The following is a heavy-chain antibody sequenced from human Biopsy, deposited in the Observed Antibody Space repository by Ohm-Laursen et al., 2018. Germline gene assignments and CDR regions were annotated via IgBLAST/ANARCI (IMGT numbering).Heavy chain of an antibody. J-gene: IGHJ5*02. CDR2: MIPSSGKT. V-gene: IGHV1-8*01. CDR3: ARGYSRRVSIFEASIYWFDT. CDR1: GYSFSTYD. D-gene: IGHD6-6*01. Sequence: SVKASCKAYGYSFSTYDVNWVRQARGHGLEWMGWMIPSSGKTGYAQRFQGRVTLTMNTSISTAYMELSGLRSEDTAVYFCARGYSRRVSIFEASIYWFDTWGQGTLVTVSS.